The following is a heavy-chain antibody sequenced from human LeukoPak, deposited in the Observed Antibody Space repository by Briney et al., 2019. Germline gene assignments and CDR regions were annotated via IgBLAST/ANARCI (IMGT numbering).Heavy chain of an antibody. CDR1: GFTFSSYA. J-gene: IGHJ4*02. CDR2: ISYDGSNK. CDR3: AREEED. V-gene: IGHV3-30-3*01. Sequence: GGSLRLSCAASGFTFSSYAVHWVRQAPGKGLEWVAVISYDGSNKYYADSVKGRFTISRDNSKNTLYLQMNSLRAEDTAVYYCAREEEDWGQGTLVTVSS.